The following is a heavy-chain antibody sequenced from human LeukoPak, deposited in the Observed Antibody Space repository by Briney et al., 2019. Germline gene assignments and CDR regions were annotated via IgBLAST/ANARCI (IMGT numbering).Heavy chain of an antibody. CDR2: IWSDGSDK. J-gene: IGHJ1*01. D-gene: IGHD4-11*01. V-gene: IGHV3-33*06. CDR1: GFMFTHHG. CDR3: AKDAQRGFDYSNSLQN. Sequence: AGGSLRLSCAASGFMFTHHGVHWVRQAPGAGLEWVAVIWSDGSDKYYAKSVKGRFTISRDNSKNSLFLQMNSLRAEDTAVYYCAKDAQRGFDYSNSLQNWGQGILVTVSS.